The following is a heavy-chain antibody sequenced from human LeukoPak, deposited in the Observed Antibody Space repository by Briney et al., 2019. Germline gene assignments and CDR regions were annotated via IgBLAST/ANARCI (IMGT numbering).Heavy chain of an antibody. J-gene: IGHJ4*02. D-gene: IGHD6-19*01. CDR1: GFTFSSYA. CDR3: AKKQGYSSGWENDY. V-gene: IGHV3-23*01. CDR2: ISGSGGST. Sequence: HPGGSLRLSCAASGFTFSSYAMSWVRQAPGKGLEWVSAISGSGGSTYYADSVRGRFTISRDNSKNTMYLQMNSLRAEDTAVYYCAKKQGYSSGWENDYWGKGTLVTVSS.